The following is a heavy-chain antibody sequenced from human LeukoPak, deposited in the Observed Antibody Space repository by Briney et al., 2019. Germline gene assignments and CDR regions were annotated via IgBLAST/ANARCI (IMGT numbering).Heavy chain of an antibody. D-gene: IGHD3-22*01. CDR1: GGSISSYY. CDR2: IYYSGRT. J-gene: IGHJ3*02. V-gene: IGHV4-59*01. Sequence: SETLSLTCTVSGGSISSYYWSWIRQPSGKGLEWIGYIYYSGRTKYTPSLKSRVTISVDTSKNQFSLKLSSVTAADTAVYYCARPTDYYDSSGYPKHDAFDIWGQGTMVTVSS. CDR3: ARPTDYYDSSGYPKHDAFDI.